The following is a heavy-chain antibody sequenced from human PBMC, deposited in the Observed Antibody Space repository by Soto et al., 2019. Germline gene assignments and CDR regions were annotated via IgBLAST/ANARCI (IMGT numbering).Heavy chain of an antibody. Sequence: GXSAEVSFSASSGTFISYAISRVRQAPGQGLEWMGGIIPIFGTANYAQNFQGRDTITADKSTSTAYMELSSLRSEDTAVYYYASHEGGGSSAQFDYWGQGTLVTVSS. J-gene: IGHJ4*02. CDR1: SGTFISYA. CDR3: ASHEGGGSSAQFDY. V-gene: IGHV1-69*06. D-gene: IGHD2-15*01. CDR2: IIPIFGTA.